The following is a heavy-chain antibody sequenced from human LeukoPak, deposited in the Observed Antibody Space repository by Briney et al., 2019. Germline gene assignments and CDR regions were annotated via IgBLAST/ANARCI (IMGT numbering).Heavy chain of an antibody. J-gene: IGHJ2*01. CDR1: GFRLPDAW. CDR3: TTWGSSGWGWYFDL. Sequence: GGSLRLSCAASGFRLPDAWMNWVRQAPGQGLEWVGRIKSKSNAGTTDYGAPVKGRFTISRDDSSNTLYLQMDSLKTEDTAVYFCTTWGSSGWGWYFDLWGRGALVTVSS. D-gene: IGHD6-19*01. V-gene: IGHV3-15*07. CDR2: IKSKSNAGTT.